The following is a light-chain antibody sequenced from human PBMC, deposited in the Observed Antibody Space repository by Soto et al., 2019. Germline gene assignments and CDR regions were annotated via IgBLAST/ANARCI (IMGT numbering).Light chain of an antibody. CDR3: QQYGTSPWT. Sequence: EIVLTQSPGTVSLSPGERATLSCRASQSVTSNYVAWYQQKPGQAPRLLIYGAFSRPTGIPDRFSGSGSGTDFPLTISRLEPEDFAVYHCQQYGTSPWTFGQGTKVEVK. CDR1: QSVTSNY. V-gene: IGKV3-20*01. CDR2: GAF. J-gene: IGKJ1*01.